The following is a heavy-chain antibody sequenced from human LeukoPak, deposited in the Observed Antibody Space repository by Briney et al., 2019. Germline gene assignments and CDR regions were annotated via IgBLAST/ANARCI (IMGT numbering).Heavy chain of an antibody. V-gene: IGHV1-69*05. J-gene: IGHJ4*02. CDR2: IIPIFGTA. CDR1: RHLQQLC. CDR3: ARVIVGAFDY. Sequence: PGLSEGLLQGFWRHLQQLCYQLVRQAPGQGLEWMGGIIPIFGTANYAQKFQGRVTITTDESTSTAYMELSSLRSEDTAVYYCARVIVGAFDYWGQGTLVTVSS. D-gene: IGHD1-26*01.